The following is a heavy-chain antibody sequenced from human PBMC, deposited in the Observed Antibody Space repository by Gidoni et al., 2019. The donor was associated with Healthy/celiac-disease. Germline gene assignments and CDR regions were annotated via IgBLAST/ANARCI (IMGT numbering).Heavy chain of an antibody. CDR1: AFPFSSYS. Sequence: EVQLVESGGGLVQPGGSLRLSCAASAFPFSSYSMNWVRQAPGKGLEWFSYSSSSSSTIYYADSVKGRFTISRDNAKNSLYLQMNSLRAEDTAVYYCARSDYGDYTEYFQHWGQGTLVTVSS. J-gene: IGHJ1*01. D-gene: IGHD4-17*01. CDR3: ARSDYGDYTEYFQH. CDR2: SSSSSSTI. V-gene: IGHV3-48*01.